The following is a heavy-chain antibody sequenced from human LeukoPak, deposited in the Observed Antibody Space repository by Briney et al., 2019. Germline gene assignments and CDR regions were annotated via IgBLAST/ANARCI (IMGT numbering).Heavy chain of an antibody. Sequence: GGSLRLSCAASGFTFSSYSMNWVRQAPGKGLEWVSSISTSSIYIYYADSVKGRFAISRDNAKNSLYLQMNSLRAEDTALYYCARVASNYDFDYWGQGTLVTVSS. CDR1: GFTFSSYS. D-gene: IGHD4-11*01. V-gene: IGHV3-21*04. J-gene: IGHJ4*02. CDR2: ISTSSIYI. CDR3: ARVASNYDFDY.